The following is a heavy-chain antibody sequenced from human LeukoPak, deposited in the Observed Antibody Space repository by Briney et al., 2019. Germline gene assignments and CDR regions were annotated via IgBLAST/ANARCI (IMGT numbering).Heavy chain of an antibody. CDR2: IYYSGST. Sequence: SETLSLTCTVSGGSISSYYWSWIRQPPGKGLEWIGYIYYSGSTNYNPSLKSRVTISVDTSKNQFSLKLSSVTAADTAVYYCARIEMATITAFDYWGQGTLVTVSS. V-gene: IGHV4-59*01. J-gene: IGHJ4*02. CDR1: GGSISSYY. D-gene: IGHD5-24*01. CDR3: ARIEMATITAFDY.